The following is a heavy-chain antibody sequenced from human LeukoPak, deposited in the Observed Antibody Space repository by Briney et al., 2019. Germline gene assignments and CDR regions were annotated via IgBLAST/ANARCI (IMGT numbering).Heavy chain of an antibody. Sequence: ASVKVSCKASGYTFTSYGMNWVRQAPGQGPEWMGWINTNTGNPTYAQGFTGRFVFSLDTSVSTAYLQISSLKAEDTAVYYCARGLNMVRGVIITPQRNHWFDPWGQGTLVTVSS. J-gene: IGHJ5*02. CDR2: INTNTGNP. CDR1: GYTFTSYG. V-gene: IGHV7-4-1*02. D-gene: IGHD3-10*01. CDR3: ARGLNMVRGVIITPQRNHWFDP.